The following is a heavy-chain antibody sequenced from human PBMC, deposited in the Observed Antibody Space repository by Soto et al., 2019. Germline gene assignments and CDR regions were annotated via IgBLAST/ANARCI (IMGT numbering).Heavy chain of an antibody. D-gene: IGHD6-13*01. CDR2: IGAYNGNT. V-gene: IGHV1-18*01. CDR1: GYTFTSYG. J-gene: IGHJ5*02. Sequence: ASVKVSCKASGYTFTSYGISWVRQAPGQGLEWMGWIGAYNGNTNYAQKLQGRVTMTTDTSTSTAYMELRSLRSDDTAVYYCARVVLVAAAGTNWWFDPWGQGTLVTVSS. CDR3: ARVVLVAAAGTNWWFDP.